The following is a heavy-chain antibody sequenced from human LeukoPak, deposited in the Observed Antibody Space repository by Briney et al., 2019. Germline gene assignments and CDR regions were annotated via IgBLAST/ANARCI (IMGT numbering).Heavy chain of an antibody. V-gene: IGHV3-64D*09. Sequence: GGPLRLSCAASGFTFSSYAMHWARQAPGKGLEYVSAISSNGGSTYYADSVKGRFTISRDNSKNTLYLQMSSLRAEDTAVYYCVKWATITGGDYWGQGTLVTVSS. CDR1: GFTFSSYA. CDR2: ISSNGGST. CDR3: VKWATITGGDY. J-gene: IGHJ4*02. D-gene: IGHD5-12*01.